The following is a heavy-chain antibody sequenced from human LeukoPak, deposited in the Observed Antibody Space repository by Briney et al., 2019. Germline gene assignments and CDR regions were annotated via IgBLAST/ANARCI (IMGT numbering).Heavy chain of an antibody. CDR3: ARDRGGQLGLDY. CDR1: GFTFSSYA. V-gene: IGHV3-30-3*01. D-gene: IGHD3-10*01. CDR2: ISYDGSNK. Sequence: PGGSLRLSCAASGFTFSSYAMHWVRQAPGKGLEWVAVISYDGSNKYYADSVKGRFTISRDNSKNTLYLQMNSLRAEDTAVYYCARDRGGQLGLDYWGQGTLVTVSS. J-gene: IGHJ4*02.